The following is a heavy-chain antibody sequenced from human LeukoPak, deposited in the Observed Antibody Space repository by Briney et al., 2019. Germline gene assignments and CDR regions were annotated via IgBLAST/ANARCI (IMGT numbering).Heavy chain of an antibody. V-gene: IGHV1-8*02. Sequence: GASVKVSCKASGYTFTSYDINWVRQATGQGLEWMGWMNPNSGNTGYAQKFQGRVTMTRNTSISTAYMELSSLRSEDTAVYYCASASGYSYGLSYYYYYYMDVWGKGTTVTISS. CDR3: ASASGYSYGLSYYYYYYMDV. J-gene: IGHJ6*03. D-gene: IGHD5-18*01. CDR1: GYTFTSYD. CDR2: MNPNSGNT.